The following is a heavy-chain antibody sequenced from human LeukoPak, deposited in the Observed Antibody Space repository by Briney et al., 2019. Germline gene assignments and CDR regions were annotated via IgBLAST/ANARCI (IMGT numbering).Heavy chain of an antibody. D-gene: IGHD1-26*01. CDR1: GYTLTELP. CDR2: FDPDDGET. Sequence: ASVKVSCKVSGYTLTELPIHWVRQAPGKGLEWMGGFDPDDGETVYAQMFQGRVTMTEDTSSDTASMELSSLRSEDTAVYCCATGTSGSYYVGIVRPIDYWGQGTLVTVSS. V-gene: IGHV1-24*01. CDR3: ATGTSGSYYVGIVRPIDY. J-gene: IGHJ4*02.